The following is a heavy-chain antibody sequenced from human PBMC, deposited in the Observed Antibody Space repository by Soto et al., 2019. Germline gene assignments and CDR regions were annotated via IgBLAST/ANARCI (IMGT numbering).Heavy chain of an antibody. CDR1: VGTFSSYA. V-gene: IGHV1-69*13. CDR2: IIPIFGTA. J-gene: IGHJ4*02. Sequence: ALVKVSCKASVGTFSSYAISWVRQAPGQGIEWMGGIIPIFGTANYAQKFQGRVTITADESTSTAYMELSSLRSEDTAVYYCARSPYYYDSSGYYYPFDYWGQGTLVTVSS. CDR3: ARSPYYYDSSGYYYPFDY. D-gene: IGHD3-22*01.